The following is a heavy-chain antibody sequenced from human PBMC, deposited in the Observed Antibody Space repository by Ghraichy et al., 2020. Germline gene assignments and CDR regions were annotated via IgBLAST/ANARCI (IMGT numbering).Heavy chain of an antibody. CDR3: ARVAPYCSSTSCYPSWFDP. Sequence: SETLSLTCAVYGGSFSGYYWSWIRQPPGKGLEWIGEINHSGSTNYNPSLKSRVTISVDTSKNQFSLKLSSVTAADTAVYYCARVAPYCSSTSCYPSWFDPWGQGTLVTVSS. V-gene: IGHV4-34*01. CDR1: GGSFSGYY. D-gene: IGHD2-2*01. J-gene: IGHJ5*02. CDR2: INHSGST.